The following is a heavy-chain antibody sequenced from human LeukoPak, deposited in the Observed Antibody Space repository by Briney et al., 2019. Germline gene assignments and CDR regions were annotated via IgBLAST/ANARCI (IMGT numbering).Heavy chain of an antibody. D-gene: IGHD3-10*01. CDR3: ARDWVAGVPFDAFDI. Sequence: GRSLRLSCAASGFTFSSYGMHWVRQAPGKGLEWVAVIWHDGIYKYYADSVKGRFTISRDDSKSTLYLEMNSLRAEDTAVYYCARDWVAGVPFDAFDIWGQGTMVSVSS. CDR1: GFTFSSYG. J-gene: IGHJ3*02. V-gene: IGHV3-33*01. CDR2: IWHDGIYK.